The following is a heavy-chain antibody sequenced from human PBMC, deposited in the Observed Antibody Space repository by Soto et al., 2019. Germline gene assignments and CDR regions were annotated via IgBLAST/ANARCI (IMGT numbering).Heavy chain of an antibody. CDR3: ARGSPVTADYYYYGMDV. D-gene: IGHD2-21*02. Sequence: GSLRLSCAASGFTFSSYGMHWVRQAPGKGLEWVAVISYDGSNKYYADSVKGRFTISRDNSKNTLYLQMNSLRAEDTAVYYCARGSPVTADYYYYGMDVWGQGTTVTVSS. CDR2: ISYDGSNK. J-gene: IGHJ6*02. CDR1: GFTFSSYG. V-gene: IGHV3-30*03.